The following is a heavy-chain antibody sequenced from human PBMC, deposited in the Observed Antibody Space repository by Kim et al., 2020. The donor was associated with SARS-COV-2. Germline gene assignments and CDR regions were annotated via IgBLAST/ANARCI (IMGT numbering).Heavy chain of an antibody. V-gene: IGHV1-24*01. Sequence: ASVKVSCKVSGYTLTELSMHWVRQAPGKGLEWMGGFDPEDGETIYAQKFQGRVTMTEDTSTDTAYMELSSLRSEDTAVYYCATIIGFRRISYFDYWGQGTLVTVSS. CDR2: FDPEDGET. J-gene: IGHJ4*02. CDR3: ATIIGFRRISYFDY. CDR1: GYTLTELS. D-gene: IGHD1-20*01.